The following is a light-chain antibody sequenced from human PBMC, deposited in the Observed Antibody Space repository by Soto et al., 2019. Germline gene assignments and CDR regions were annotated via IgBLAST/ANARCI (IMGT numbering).Light chain of an antibody. CDR2: EVS. J-gene: IGLJ1*01. CDR1: SSDVGGYNY. Sequence: QSMLTQPASVSGSPGQSITISCTGTSSDVGGYNYVSWYQQHPGKAPKLMIYEVSNRPSGVSNRFSGSKSGNTASLTISGLQAEDEADYYCSSYTSSSTQYVFGTGTKVTVL. V-gene: IGLV2-14*01. CDR3: SSYTSSSTQYV.